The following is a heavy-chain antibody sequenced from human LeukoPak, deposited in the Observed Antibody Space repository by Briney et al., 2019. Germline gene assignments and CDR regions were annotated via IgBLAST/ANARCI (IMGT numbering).Heavy chain of an antibody. CDR1: GFTVSNNH. Sequence: PGASLRLSCAVSGFTVSNNHIYWVRQAPGKGLEWVSVIYDGGSIYYADSVKGRFTISRDNSKNTVYLQMHSLRVEDTVFYYAPPAGSFSKYWGQGPLVTVSS. J-gene: IGHJ4*02. D-gene: IGHD6-13*01. V-gene: IGHV3-53*05. CDR3: PPAGSFSKY. CDR2: IYDGGSI.